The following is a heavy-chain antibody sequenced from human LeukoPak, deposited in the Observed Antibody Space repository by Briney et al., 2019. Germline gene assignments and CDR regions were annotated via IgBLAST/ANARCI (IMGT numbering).Heavy chain of an antibody. V-gene: IGHV1-18*01. D-gene: IGHD3-22*01. CDR1: GYTFTSYG. J-gene: IGHJ4*02. CDR2: ISAYNGNT. CDR3: ARDIDDSSGFILYYFDY. Sequence: ASVKVSCKASGYTFTSYGISWVRQAPGQGLEWMGWISAYNGNTNYAQKLQGRVTMSTDTSTSTAYMELRSLRAEDTAVYYCARDIDDSSGFILYYFDYWGQGTLVTVSS.